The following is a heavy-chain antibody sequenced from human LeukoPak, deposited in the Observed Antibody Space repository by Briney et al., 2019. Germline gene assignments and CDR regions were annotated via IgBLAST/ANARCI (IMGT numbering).Heavy chain of an antibody. J-gene: IGHJ4*02. CDR1: GGSFSGYY. CDR2: VSQTGSGKT. CDR3: ARRAPLGWWLRSGYYFDY. D-gene: IGHD5-12*01. V-gene: IGHV4-34*01. Sequence: SQTLSLTRGVYGGSFSGYYWSWIRQPPGKGLEWIGEVSQTGSGKTNYNPSLKGRVTISVDTSKNQFSLKLSSVTAADTAVYYCARRAPLGWWLRSGYYFDYWGQGTLVTVSS.